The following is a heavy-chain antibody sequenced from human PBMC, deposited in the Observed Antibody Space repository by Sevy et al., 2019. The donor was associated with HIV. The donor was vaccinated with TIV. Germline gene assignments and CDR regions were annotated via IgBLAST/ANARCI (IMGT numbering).Heavy chain of an antibody. CDR1: GFTFSSYA. CDR3: AKSSGVAARGYYYGMDV. J-gene: IGHJ6*02. Sequence: GGSLRLSCAASGFTFSSYAMSWVRQAPGKGLEWVSAISGRGGSTYYADSVKGRFTISRDNSKNTLYLQMNSLRAEDTAVYYCAKSSGVAARGYYYGMDVWGQGTTVTVSS. D-gene: IGHD6-6*01. V-gene: IGHV3-23*01. CDR2: ISGRGGST.